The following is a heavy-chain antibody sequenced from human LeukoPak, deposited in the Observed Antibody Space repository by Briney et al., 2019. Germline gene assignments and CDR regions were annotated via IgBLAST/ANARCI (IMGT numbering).Heavy chain of an antibody. CDR2: ISAYNGNT. V-gene: IGHV1-18*01. Sequence: ASVRVSCKASGYTFTSYGISWVRQTPGQGLEWMGWISAYNGNTNYAQKLQGRVTMTTDTSTSTAYMELRSLRSDDTAVYYCASGDMTYYYDSSGYNFDYWGQGTLVTVSS. CDR3: ASGDMTYYYDSSGYNFDY. J-gene: IGHJ4*02. CDR1: GYTFTSYG. D-gene: IGHD3-22*01.